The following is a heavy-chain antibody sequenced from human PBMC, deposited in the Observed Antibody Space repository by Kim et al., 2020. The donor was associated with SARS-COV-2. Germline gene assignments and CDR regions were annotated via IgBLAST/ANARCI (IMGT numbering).Heavy chain of an antibody. V-gene: IGHV3-49*04. CDR3: SRGNGRTWPSFDF. D-gene: IGHD2-8*01. CDR1: GYDFERYS. Sequence: GALRLSCTASGYDFERYSVTWVRLAPGKGLEWVGLIRDISFGATTEYAATVKGRFTISRDDSRSVAYLQMASLKIEDTGVYFCSRGNGRTWPSFDFWC. J-gene: IGHJ4*01. CDR2: IRDISFGATT.